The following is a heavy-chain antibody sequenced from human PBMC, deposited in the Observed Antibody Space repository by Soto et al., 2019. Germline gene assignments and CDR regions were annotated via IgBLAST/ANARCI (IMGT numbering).Heavy chain of an antibody. CDR1: GFSFRDFA. CDR3: AREGPRKIVGAIDY. V-gene: IGHV3-33*01. Sequence: QVHLVESGGGVVQPGKSLRISCAASGFSFRDFAMHWFRQAPGKGLEWLATIRRDGSYENYGDSVKGRFTISRDNFKNTLYLQMDSLRVDDTALYYCAREGPRKIVGAIDYWGQGTLVTVSS. CDR2: IRRDGSYE. J-gene: IGHJ4*02. D-gene: IGHD1-26*01.